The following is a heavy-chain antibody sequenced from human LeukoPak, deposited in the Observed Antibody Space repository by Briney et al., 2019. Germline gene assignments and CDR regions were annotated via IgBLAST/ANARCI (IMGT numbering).Heavy chain of an antibody. Sequence: GRSLRLSCAASEFTFSSYSMNWVRQAPGKGLEWVSYITNSGNSKSYADSVKGRFTISRDNTKNSLYLQMNGLRAEDTAVYYCARTRSSGYTTFDYWGQGILVTVSS. V-gene: IGHV3-48*01. D-gene: IGHD3-22*01. CDR1: EFTFSSYS. CDR3: ARTRSSGYTTFDY. CDR2: ITNSGNSK. J-gene: IGHJ4*02.